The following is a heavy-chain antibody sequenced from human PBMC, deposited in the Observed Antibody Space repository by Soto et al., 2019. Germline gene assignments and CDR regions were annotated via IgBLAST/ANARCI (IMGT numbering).Heavy chain of an antibody. CDR3: ARSGDDSSGYYDY. J-gene: IGHJ4*02. CDR1: GDSFTSYW. D-gene: IGHD3-22*01. CDR2: IDPSDSYT. V-gene: IGHV5-10-1*01. Sequence: VESLKISCKGSGDSFTSYWISWVRQMPGKGLEWMGRIDPSDSYTNYSPSFQGHVTISADKSISTAYLQWSSLKASDTAMYYCARSGDDSSGYYDYWGQGTLVTVSS.